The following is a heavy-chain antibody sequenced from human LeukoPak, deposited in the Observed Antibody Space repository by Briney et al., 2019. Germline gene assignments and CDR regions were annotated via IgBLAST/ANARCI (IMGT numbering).Heavy chain of an antibody. V-gene: IGHV4-30-2*01. CDR3: ARYVGKGTQSYYFDY. CDR2: IYQSGST. CDR1: GGSISSGGYS. D-gene: IGHD3-10*02. Sequence: SETLSFTCAVSGGSISSGGYSWSWIRQPPGKGLEWIGYIYQSGSTYYNPSLKSRVTISVDRSKNQFSLNLNSVTAADTAVYYCARYVGKGTQSYYFDYWGQGTLVTVSS. J-gene: IGHJ4*02.